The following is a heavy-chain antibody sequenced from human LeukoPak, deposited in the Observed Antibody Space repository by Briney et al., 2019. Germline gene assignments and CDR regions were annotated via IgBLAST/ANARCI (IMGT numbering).Heavy chain of an antibody. CDR2: ISSSSSYI. J-gene: IGHJ4*02. V-gene: IGHV3-21*01. CDR1: GFTFSSYS. CDR3: ARGGSYYEIYFDY. Sequence: PGGSLRLSCAASGFTFSSYSMNLVRQAPGKGLEWVSSISSSSSYIYYADSVKGRFTISRDNAKNSLYLQMNSLRAEDTAVYYCARGGSYYEIYFDYWGQGTLVTVSS. D-gene: IGHD1-26*01.